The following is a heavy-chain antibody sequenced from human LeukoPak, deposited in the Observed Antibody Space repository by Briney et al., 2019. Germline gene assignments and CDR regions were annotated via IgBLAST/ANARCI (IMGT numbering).Heavy chain of an antibody. J-gene: IGHJ4*02. D-gene: IGHD6-19*01. CDR3: AKRRLVEPRASDY. Sequence: GGSLRLSCAASGFTFSSYAMSWVRQAPGKGLEWVSAISGSGGSTYYADSVKGRFTISRDNSKNTPYLQMNSLRAEDTAVYYCAKRRLVEPRASDYWGQGTLVTVSS. CDR2: ISGSGGST. V-gene: IGHV3-23*01. CDR1: GFTFSSYA.